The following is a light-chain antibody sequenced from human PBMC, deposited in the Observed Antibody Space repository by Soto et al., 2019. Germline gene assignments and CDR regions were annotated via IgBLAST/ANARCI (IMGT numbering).Light chain of an antibody. CDR3: QQYNTFPWT. CDR2: DAF. V-gene: IGKV1-5*01. J-gene: IGKJ1*01. Sequence: DIQMTQSPSTLSASVGDRVTITCRASQSVSSWLAWYQQKPGKAPNLLIYDAFSLQSGVPSRFSGSGSGTEFTLTISSLQPDDFATYYCQQYNTFPWTFGQGPKVEIK. CDR1: QSVSSW.